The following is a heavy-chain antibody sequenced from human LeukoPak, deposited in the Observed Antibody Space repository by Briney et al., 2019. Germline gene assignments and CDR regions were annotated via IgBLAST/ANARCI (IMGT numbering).Heavy chain of an antibody. CDR3: ARHMAELDTGLGLPSYYYYYMDV. D-gene: IGHD5-18*01. J-gene: IGHJ6*03. CDR2: VYPGDSDI. CDR1: GYSFTSHW. V-gene: IGHV5-51*01. Sequence: GESLKISCKGSGYSFTSHWIGWVRQMPGKGLEWMGIVYPGDSDIRYSPSFQGQVTISADKSISTAYLQWSSLKASDTAVYYCARHMAELDTGLGLPSYYYYYMDVWGKGTTVTVSS.